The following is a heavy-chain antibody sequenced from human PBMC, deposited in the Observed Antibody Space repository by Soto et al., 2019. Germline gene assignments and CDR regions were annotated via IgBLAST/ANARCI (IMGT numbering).Heavy chain of an antibody. Sequence: GASVKVSCKASGYTFTSYYMHWVRQAPGQGLEWMGIINPSGGSTSYAQKFQGRVTMTRDTSTSTVYMELSSLRSEDTAVYYCARDVGQQPPGIYYYYYGMDVWGQGTTVTVSS. V-gene: IGHV1-46*01. CDR1: GYTFTSYY. CDR3: ARDVGQQPPGIYYYYYGMDV. CDR2: INPSGGST. J-gene: IGHJ6*02. D-gene: IGHD6-13*01.